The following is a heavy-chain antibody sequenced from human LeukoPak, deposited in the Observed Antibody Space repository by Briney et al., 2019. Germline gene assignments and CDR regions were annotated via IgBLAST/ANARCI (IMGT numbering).Heavy chain of an antibody. CDR2: ISYDGSNK. J-gene: IGHJ5*02. Sequence: PGGSLRLSCAASGFTFSSYGMHWVRQAPGKGLEWVAVISYDGSNKYYADSVKGRFTISRDNSKNTLYLQMNSLRAEDTAVYYCARSGSYSGLNWFDPWGQGTLVTVSS. CDR1: GFTFSSYG. V-gene: IGHV3-30*03. D-gene: IGHD1-26*01. CDR3: ARSGSYSGLNWFDP.